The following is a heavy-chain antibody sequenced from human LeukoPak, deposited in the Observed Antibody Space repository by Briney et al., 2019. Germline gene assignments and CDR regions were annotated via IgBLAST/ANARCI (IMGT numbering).Heavy chain of an antibody. CDR1: GYTFTSYG. J-gene: IGHJ3*02. Sequence: GASVKVSCKASGYTFTSYGISWVRQAPGQGLEWMGIINPSGGSTSYAQKFQGRVTMTRDTSTSTVYMELSSLRSEDTAVYYCARGPWVEYYDSSGYYVYAFDIWGQGTMVTVSS. CDR3: ARGPWVEYYDSSGYYVYAFDI. V-gene: IGHV1-46*01. D-gene: IGHD3-22*01. CDR2: INPSGGST.